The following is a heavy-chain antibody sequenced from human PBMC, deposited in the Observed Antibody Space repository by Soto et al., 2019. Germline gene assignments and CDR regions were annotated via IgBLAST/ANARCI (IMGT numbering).Heavy chain of an antibody. Sequence: QLQLQESGPGLVKPSETLSLTCTVSGGSISSSTYHWGWIRQPPGKGLAWIGNIYYSGTTYYNPSLKSRVTISIDTSKNQFTLKLTSVTAADTAVYYCATYGGGTGLLDHWGQGILVTVSS. CDR1: GGSISSSTYH. CDR3: ATYGGGTGLLDH. V-gene: IGHV4-39*01. CDR2: IYYSGTT. J-gene: IGHJ4*02. D-gene: IGHD3-16*01.